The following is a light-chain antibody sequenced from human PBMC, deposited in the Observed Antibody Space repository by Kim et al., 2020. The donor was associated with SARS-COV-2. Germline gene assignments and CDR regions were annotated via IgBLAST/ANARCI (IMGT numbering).Light chain of an antibody. V-gene: IGKV1-8*01. CDR1: QDISSY. Sequence: LSASTGDRVTITCRASQDISSYLAWYQQKPGKAPKVLIYAASTLHTGVPSSFSGSGSGTDFTLTISYLQSEDFATYYCQQYYSYPLTFGGGTKVDIK. J-gene: IGKJ4*01. CDR3: QQYYSYPLT. CDR2: AAS.